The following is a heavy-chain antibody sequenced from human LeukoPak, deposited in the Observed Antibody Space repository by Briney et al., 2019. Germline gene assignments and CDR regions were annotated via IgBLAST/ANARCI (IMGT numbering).Heavy chain of an antibody. V-gene: IGHV1-46*02. D-gene: IGHD1-1*01. J-gene: IGHJ4*02. CDR3: ARDSAYWSFDY. CDR2: IKSSGHFT. CDR1: GYTFNTYH. Sequence: ASVTVSFTASGYTFNTYHMHWVRQAPGQGGEGMGIIKSSGHFTSYAQKFQGIVTMNTDTSTSTVYMELSSLRSEDTAVYYCARDSAYWSFDYWGQGTLVTVSS.